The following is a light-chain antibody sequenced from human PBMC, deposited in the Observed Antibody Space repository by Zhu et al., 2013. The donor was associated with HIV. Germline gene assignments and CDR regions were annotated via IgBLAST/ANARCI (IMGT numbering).Light chain of an antibody. CDR1: HSLLESSSNKNQ. CDR3: QQYLRIPRT. Sequence: DIVMTQSPDSLAVSLGERATIRCKSSHSLLESSSNKNQIAWYQQKPGQPPKLLIYWASTRQFGVPERFRGSGSTTDFTLTISSLQPEDVAVYYCQQYLRIPRTFSQGTKVEV. J-gene: IGKJ1*01. CDR2: WAS. V-gene: IGKV4-1*01.